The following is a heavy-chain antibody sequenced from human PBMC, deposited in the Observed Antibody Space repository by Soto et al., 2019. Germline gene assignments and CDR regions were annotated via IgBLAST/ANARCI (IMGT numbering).Heavy chain of an antibody. CDR2: IYYSGST. D-gene: IGHD5-12*01. CDR1: GGSISSYY. J-gene: IGHJ6*03. Sequence: SETLSLTCTVSGGSISSYYWSWIRQPPGKGLEWIGYIYYSGSTNYNPSLKSRVTISVDTSKNQFSLKLSSVTAADTAVYYCARRVSGYSYYYYYMDVWGKGTTVTVSS. CDR3: ARRVSGYSYYYYYMDV. V-gene: IGHV4-59*01.